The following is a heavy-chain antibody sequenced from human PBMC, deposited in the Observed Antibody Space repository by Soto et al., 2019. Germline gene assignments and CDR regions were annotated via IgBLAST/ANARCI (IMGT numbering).Heavy chain of an antibody. V-gene: IGHV3-33*01. CDR2: IWYDGSNK. D-gene: IGHD2-15*01. Sequence: GGSLRLSCAASGFTFSSYGMHWVRQAPGKGLEWVAVIWYDGSNKYYADSVKGRFTISRDNSKNTLYLQMNSLRAEDTAVYYCARGYCSGGSCPYYYYGMDVWGQGTTVTVSS. CDR3: ARGYCSGGSCPYYYYGMDV. J-gene: IGHJ6*02. CDR1: GFTFSSYG.